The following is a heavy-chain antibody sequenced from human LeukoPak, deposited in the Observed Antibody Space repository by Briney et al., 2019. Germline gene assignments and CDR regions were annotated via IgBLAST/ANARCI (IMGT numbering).Heavy chain of an antibody. CDR3: ARDAYYDFWSGVISPRPYGMDV. J-gene: IGHJ6*02. D-gene: IGHD3-3*01. CDR2: ISAYNGNT. CDR1: GYTFTSYG. Sequence: ASVKVSCKASGYTFTSYGISWVRQAPGQGLEWMGWISAYNGNTNYAQKLQGRVTMTTDTSTSTAYMELRSLRSDDTAVYYCARDAYYDFWSGVISPRPYGMDVWGQGTTVTVSS. V-gene: IGHV1-18*01.